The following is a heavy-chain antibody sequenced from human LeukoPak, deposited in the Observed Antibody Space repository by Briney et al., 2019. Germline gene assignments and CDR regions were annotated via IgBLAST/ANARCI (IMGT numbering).Heavy chain of an antibody. V-gene: IGHV4-4*07. CDR3: ARGRYCSADICTGGDSFDI. D-gene: IGHD2-15*01. CDR1: GGSISNYY. CDR2: KYARGSS. J-gene: IGHJ3*02. Sequence: SETLSLTCTVSGGSISNYYWSWIRQPAGKGLEWIGRKYARGSSNYNPPVQSRVTMSVGTSKTQFSLKLRSVAAADTAVYYCARGRYCSADICTGGDSFDIWGQGTMVSVSP.